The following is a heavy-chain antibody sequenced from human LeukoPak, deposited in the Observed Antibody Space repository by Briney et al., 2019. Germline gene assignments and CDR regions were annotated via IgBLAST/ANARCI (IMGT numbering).Heavy chain of an antibody. J-gene: IGHJ5*02. Sequence: KSSQTLSLTCAVSGGSISSGGYSWSWIRQPPGKGLEWIGYIYHSGSTYYSPSLKSRITMSVDTSKNQFSLNVHSVTAADTAIYYCARNVTRLVGISRLNWFDPWGQGTLVTVSS. CDR1: GGSISSGGYS. CDR2: IYHSGST. D-gene: IGHD2-15*01. V-gene: IGHV4-30-2*01. CDR3: ARNVTRLVGISRLNWFDP.